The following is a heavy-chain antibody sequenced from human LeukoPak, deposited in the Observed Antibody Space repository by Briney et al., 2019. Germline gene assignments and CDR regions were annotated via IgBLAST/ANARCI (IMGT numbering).Heavy chain of an antibody. V-gene: IGHV4-34*01. CDR1: GGSXXXYY. CDR3: ARGLTTVVTNWFDP. CDR2: INHSGST. Sequence: GGSXXXYYWSWIRQPPGKGLEWIGEINHSGSTNHNPSLKSRVTISVDTSKNQFSLKLSSVTAADTAVYYCARGLTTVVTNWFDPWGQGTLVTVSS. J-gene: IGHJ5*02. D-gene: IGHD4-23*01.